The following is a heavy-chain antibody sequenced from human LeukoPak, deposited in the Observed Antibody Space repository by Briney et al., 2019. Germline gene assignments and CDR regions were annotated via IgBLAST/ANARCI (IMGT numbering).Heavy chain of an antibody. CDR3: ARVGGYSGSYYYFDS. V-gene: IGHV4-61*02. J-gene: IGHJ4*02. Sequence: SQTLSLTCTVSGGSISSGTFYWSCIRQPARKGLEWIGRIHSSGSTNYNPSLNSRVTISIDTSKKQFSLELSSVTAADTAVYYCARVGGYSGSYYYFDSWGQGTLVTVSS. CDR2: IHSSGST. D-gene: IGHD1-26*01. CDR1: GGSISSGTFY.